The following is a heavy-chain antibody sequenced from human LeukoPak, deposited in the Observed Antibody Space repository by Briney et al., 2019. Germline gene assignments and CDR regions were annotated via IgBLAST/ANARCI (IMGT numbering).Heavy chain of an antibody. CDR3: ARGSFGAGVGATMADAFDI. J-gene: IGHJ3*02. Sequence: SETLSLTCTVSGGSISSGGYYWSWIRQPPGKGLEWIGCIYYSGSTYYNPSLKSRVTISVDTYKNQFSLKLSSVTAADTAVYYCARGSFGAGVGATMADAFDIWGQGTKVTVSS. V-gene: IGHV4-31*03. CDR2: IYYSGST. CDR1: GGSISSGGYY. D-gene: IGHD1-26*01.